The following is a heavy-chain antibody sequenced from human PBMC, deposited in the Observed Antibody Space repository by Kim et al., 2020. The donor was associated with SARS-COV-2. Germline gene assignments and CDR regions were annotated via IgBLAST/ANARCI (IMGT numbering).Heavy chain of an antibody. J-gene: IGHJ4*02. CDR3: ANLREAY. CDR2: INRDGSEK. Sequence: GGSLRLSCAASGFTFGGFWMHWVRQAPGKGLEWVANINRDGSEKYYVDSVKGRFTISRDNAKKSLYLQINSVRAEDTAVYYCANLREAYWGQGTLVTVSS. V-gene: IGHV3-7*03. CDR1: GFTFGGFW. D-gene: IGHD3-16*01.